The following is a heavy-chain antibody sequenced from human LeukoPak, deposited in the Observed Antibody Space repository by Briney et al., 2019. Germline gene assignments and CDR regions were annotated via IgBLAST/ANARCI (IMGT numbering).Heavy chain of an antibody. CDR2: IRYDASNR. Sequence: GRSLRLSCAASGFTFSDYGMHWVRQAPGKGLEWVTFIRYDASNRYYIDSVKGRFTISRDNSKNTLYLQMNSLRAEDTAVYYCARDLSSPTRITMIVVVPPGAFDIWGQGTMVTVSS. J-gene: IGHJ3*02. CDR1: GFTFSDYG. CDR3: ARDLSSPTRITMIVVVPPGAFDI. V-gene: IGHV3-33*01. D-gene: IGHD3-22*01.